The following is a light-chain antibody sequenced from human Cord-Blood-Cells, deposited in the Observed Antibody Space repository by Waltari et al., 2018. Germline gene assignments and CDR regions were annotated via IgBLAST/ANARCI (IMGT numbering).Light chain of an antibody. CDR3: AAWDDSLSGWV. Sequence: QSVLTQPPSASGTPGQRVTISCSGSSSNIGSNYVYWYQQLPGTAPKLLIYRNNPRPSGVPGRFSGSKSGTSASLAISGLRSEDEADYYCAAWDDSLSGWVFGGGTELTVL. CDR1: SSNIGSNY. V-gene: IGLV1-47*01. CDR2: RNN. J-gene: IGLJ3*02.